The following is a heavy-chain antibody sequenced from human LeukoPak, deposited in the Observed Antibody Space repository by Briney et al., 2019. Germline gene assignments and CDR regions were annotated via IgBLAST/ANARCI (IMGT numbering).Heavy chain of an antibody. J-gene: IGHJ4*02. CDR2: ISGTSTYI. D-gene: IGHD5-24*01. Sequence: GGSLRLSCAASGFTVSSNYMSWVRQAPGKGLDWVSSISGTSTYIDYADSVKGRFTISRDNAKNSLYLQMNSLRVEDTAVYYCVRDHQLRDPGCWGQGTLVTVSS. V-gene: IGHV3-21*01. CDR1: GFTVSSNY. CDR3: VRDHQLRDPGC.